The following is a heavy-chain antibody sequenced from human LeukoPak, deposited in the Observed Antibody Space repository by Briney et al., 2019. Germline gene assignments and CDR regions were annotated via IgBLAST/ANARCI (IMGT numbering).Heavy chain of an antibody. CDR2: ISGSDGST. D-gene: IGHD6-13*01. CDR3: AKAVGRISWSFDY. Sequence: GGSLRLSCAASGFTFSSYAMSWVRQAPGKGLEWVSAISGSDGSTYDADSVKGRFTISRDNSESTLYLQMDSLRGDDAAVYYCAKAVGRISWSFDYWGQGALVTVSS. J-gene: IGHJ4*02. V-gene: IGHV3-23*01. CDR1: GFTFSSYA.